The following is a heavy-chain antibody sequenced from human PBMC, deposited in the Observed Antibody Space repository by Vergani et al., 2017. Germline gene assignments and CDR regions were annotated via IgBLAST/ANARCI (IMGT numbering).Heavy chain of an antibody. CDR2: IIPIFGTA. Sequence: QVQLVQSGAEVKKPGSSVKVSCKASGGTFSSYAISWVRQAPGQGLEWMGGIIPIFGTANYAQKFQGRVPISADESTSTAYMELSSLRSEGTAVYYCAGDISPYDSGDYRGDSFDIWGQGTMVTVSS. V-gene: IGHV1-69*01. CDR3: AGDISPYDSGDYRGDSFDI. D-gene: IGHD3-22*01. J-gene: IGHJ3*02. CDR1: GGTFSSYA.